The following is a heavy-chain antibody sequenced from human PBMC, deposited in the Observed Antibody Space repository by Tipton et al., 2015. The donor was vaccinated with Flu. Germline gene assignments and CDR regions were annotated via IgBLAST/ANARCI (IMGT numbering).Heavy chain of an antibody. Sequence: TLSLTCTVSGGSISSYYWSWIRQPPGKGLEWIWYIYYSGSTNYNPSLRSRVTISVDTSKNQFSLKLSSVTAADTAVYYCARYGTYDGSRYFQHWGQGTLVTVSS. J-gene: IGHJ1*01. CDR2: IYYSGST. D-gene: IGHD1-26*01. V-gene: IGHV4-59*01. CDR3: ARYGTYDGSRYFQH. CDR1: GGSISSYY.